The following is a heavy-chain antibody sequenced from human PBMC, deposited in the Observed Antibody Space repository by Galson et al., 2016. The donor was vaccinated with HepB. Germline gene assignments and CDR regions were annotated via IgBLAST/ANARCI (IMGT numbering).Heavy chain of an antibody. CDR3: SKEPAPVSLLSFDY. CDR2: ISYDGSNK. Sequence: SLRLSCAASGFTFSSYGMHWVRQAPGKGPEWEAVISYDGSNKYYVDSVKGRFTISRDNSKNTLHLQMNSLRAEDTAVSYCSKEPAPVSLLSFDYWGQGTLVTVSS. CDR1: GFTFSSYG. J-gene: IGHJ4*02. V-gene: IGHV3-30*18. D-gene: IGHD3-16*02.